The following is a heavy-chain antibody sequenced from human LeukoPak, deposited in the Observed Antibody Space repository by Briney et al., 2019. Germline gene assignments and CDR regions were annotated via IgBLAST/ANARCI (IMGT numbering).Heavy chain of an antibody. J-gene: IGHJ4*02. CDR2: IIPILGIA. Sequence: SVKVSCKASGGTFSSYAISWVRQAPGQGLEWMGRIIPILGIANYAQKFQGRVTITADKSTSTAYMELSSLRSEDTAVYYCAFQAGDILTGSFDYWGQGTLVTVSS. CDR3: AFQAGDILTGSFDY. D-gene: IGHD3-9*01. V-gene: IGHV1-69*04. CDR1: GGTFSSYA.